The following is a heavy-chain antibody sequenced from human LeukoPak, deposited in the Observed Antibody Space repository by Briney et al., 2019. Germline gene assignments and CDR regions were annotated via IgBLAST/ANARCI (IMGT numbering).Heavy chain of an antibody. CDR3: ARDQDSGWFEN. J-gene: IGHJ4*02. Sequence: ASVKVSCKASGYTFTDCYIHWVRQAPGQGLEWLGWINPNSGGTDYAQKFQGRVTMTRDTSISTAYMELSRLRSDDTAVYYCARDQDSGWFENWGQGTLVTVSS. D-gene: IGHD6-19*01. CDR2: INPNSGGT. V-gene: IGHV1-2*02. CDR1: GYTFTDCY.